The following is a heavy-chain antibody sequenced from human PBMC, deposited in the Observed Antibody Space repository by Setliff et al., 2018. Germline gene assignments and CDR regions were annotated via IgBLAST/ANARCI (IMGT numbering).Heavy chain of an antibody. CDR2: ISGSGGST. D-gene: IGHD2-21*01. CDR1: GFTFSSYW. J-gene: IGHJ4*02. V-gene: IGHV3-23*01. Sequence: HPGGSLRLSCAASGFTFSSYWMHWVRQAPGKGLEWVSAISGSGGSTYYADSVKGRFAISRDNSKNTLYLQMNSLRAEDTAVYYCAKEFRDLGYSDYWGQGTLVTVSS. CDR3: AKEFRDLGYSDY.